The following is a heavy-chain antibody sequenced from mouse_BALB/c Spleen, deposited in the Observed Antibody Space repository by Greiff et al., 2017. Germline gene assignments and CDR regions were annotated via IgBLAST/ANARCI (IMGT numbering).Heavy chain of an antibody. CDR2: IDPENGNT. Sequence: VQLQQSGAELVRPGALVKLSCKASGFNIKDYYMHWVKQRPEQGLEWIGWIDPENGNTIYDPKFQGQASITADTSSNTAYLQLSSLTSEDTAVYYCARRGSSPYYYAMDYWGQGTSVTVSS. V-gene: IGHV14-1*02. J-gene: IGHJ4*01. CDR3: ARRGSSPYYYAMDY. D-gene: IGHD1-1*01. CDR1: GFNIKDYY.